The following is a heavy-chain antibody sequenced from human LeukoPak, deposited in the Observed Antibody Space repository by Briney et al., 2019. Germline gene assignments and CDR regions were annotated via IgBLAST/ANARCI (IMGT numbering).Heavy chain of an antibody. CDR3: ARFRYSVSVKGFDY. Sequence: SETLSLTCTVSGGSISSGGYYWSWIRQHPGKGLERIGYIYTSGSTNYNPSPKSRVTISVDTSKNQFSLKLSSVTAADTAVYYCARFRYSVSVKGFDYWGQGTLVTVSS. J-gene: IGHJ4*02. CDR2: IYTSGST. D-gene: IGHD2-15*01. CDR1: GGSISSGGYY. V-gene: IGHV4-61*08.